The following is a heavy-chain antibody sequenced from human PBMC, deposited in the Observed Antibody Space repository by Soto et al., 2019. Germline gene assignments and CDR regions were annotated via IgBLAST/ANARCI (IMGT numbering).Heavy chain of an antibody. J-gene: IGHJ4*02. CDR3: ARAITYYDILTGSDRKYYFDY. CDR2: IGTAGDT. Sequence: GGSLRLSCAASGFTFSSYDMHWVRQATGKGLEWVSAIGTAGDTYYPGSVKGRFTISRENAKNSLYLQMNSLRAGDTAVYYCARAITYYDILTGSDRKYYFDYWGQGTLVTVSS. CDR1: GFTFSSYD. V-gene: IGHV3-13*01. D-gene: IGHD3-9*01.